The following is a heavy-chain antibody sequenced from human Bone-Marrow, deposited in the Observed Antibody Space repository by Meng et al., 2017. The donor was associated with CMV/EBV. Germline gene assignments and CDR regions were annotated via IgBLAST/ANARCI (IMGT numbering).Heavy chain of an antibody. Sequence: GESLKISCAASGFTFSSYSMNWVRQAPGKGLEWVSYISSSSSTIYYADSVKGRFTISRDNVKNTLYLQMNSLRAEGTAVYYCARGKFQSVGIGYSYFDPWGQGALVTVSS. D-gene: IGHD5-18*01. J-gene: IGHJ5*02. CDR2: ISSSSSTI. CDR1: GFTFSSYS. CDR3: ARGKFQSVGIGYSYFDP. V-gene: IGHV3-48*04.